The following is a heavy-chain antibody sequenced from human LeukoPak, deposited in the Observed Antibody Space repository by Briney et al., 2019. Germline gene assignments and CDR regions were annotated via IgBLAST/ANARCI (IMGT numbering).Heavy chain of an antibody. J-gene: IGHJ4*02. CDR1: GGSISSSSYY. CDR2: IYYSGST. D-gene: IGHD6-19*01. V-gene: IGHV4-39*01. Sequence: PSETLSLTCTVSGGSISSSSYYWGWIRQPPGKGLEWIGSIYYSGSTYYNPSLKSRVTISVDTSKNQFSLKLSSVTAADTAVYYCARHPQYSSDPADYWGQGTLVTVSS. CDR3: ARHPQYSSDPADY.